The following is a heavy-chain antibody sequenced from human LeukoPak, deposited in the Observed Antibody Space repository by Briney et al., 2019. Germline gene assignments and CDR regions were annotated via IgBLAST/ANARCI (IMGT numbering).Heavy chain of an antibody. CDR2: INWNGGST. Sequence: GGSLRLSCAASGFTLDDHRMSWVRQAPGKGLEWVSGINWNGGSTGYADSVKGRFTISRDNAKNSLYLQMNSLRAEDTALYYCAGGDRNGWYFDYWGQGTLVTVSS. D-gene: IGHD6-19*01. V-gene: IGHV3-20*04. CDR3: AGGDRNGWYFDY. J-gene: IGHJ4*02. CDR1: GFTLDDHR.